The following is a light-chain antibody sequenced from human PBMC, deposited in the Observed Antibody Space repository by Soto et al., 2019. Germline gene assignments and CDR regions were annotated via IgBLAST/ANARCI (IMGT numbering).Light chain of an antibody. Sequence: QSALAQPASMSGSPGQSITISCTGTSSDIGRYNFVSWYQHHPGKAPKLIIYEATKRPSGVSYRFSGSKSGNTASLTISGLQAEDEADYSCTSYTISSPYVFGNGTKVTVL. CDR2: EAT. J-gene: IGLJ1*01. V-gene: IGLV2-14*01. CDR3: TSYTISSPYV. CDR1: SSDIGRYNF.